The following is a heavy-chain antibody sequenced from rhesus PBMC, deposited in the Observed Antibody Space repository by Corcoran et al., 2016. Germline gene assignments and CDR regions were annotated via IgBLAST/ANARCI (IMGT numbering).Heavy chain of an antibody. D-gene: IGHD5-12*01. CDR3: AREAATACIDY. CDR2: ISGSSGST. V-gene: IGHV4-165*01. CDR1: GGSFRGSY. Sequence: QVQLQESGPGLVTPSEPLSLTCAVSGGSFRGSYWGWIRQPPGKGLEWIGYISGSSGSTDYNPSLKSRVTISTDTSKNQFSLKLSSVTAADTAVYYCAREAATACIDYWGQGVLVTVSS. J-gene: IGHJ4*01.